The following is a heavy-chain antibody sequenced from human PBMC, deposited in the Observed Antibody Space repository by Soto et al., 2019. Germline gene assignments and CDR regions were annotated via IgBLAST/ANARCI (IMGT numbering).Heavy chain of an antibody. CDR2: IYYSGST. Sequence: SETLSLTCTVSGGSISSGDYYWSWIRQPPGKGLEWIGYIYYSGSTYYNPSLKSRVTISVDTSKNQFSLKLSSVTAADTAVYYCARGIGGMIVSYYFDYWGQGTLVTVSS. D-gene: IGHD3-22*01. CDR3: ARGIGGMIVSYYFDY. CDR1: GGSISSGDYY. V-gene: IGHV4-30-4*01. J-gene: IGHJ4*02.